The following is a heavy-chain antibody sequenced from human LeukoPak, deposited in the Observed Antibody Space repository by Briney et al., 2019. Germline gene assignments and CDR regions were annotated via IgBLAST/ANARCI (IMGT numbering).Heavy chain of an antibody. CDR1: GFTFSSYA. J-gene: IGHJ4*02. V-gene: IGHV3-23*01. Sequence: GGSLRLSCAASGFTFSSYAMSWVRQAPGKGLEWVSAISGSGGSTYYADSVKGRFTIPRDNSKNTLYLQMNSLRAEDTVAYYCAKDFRSNYYDSSGLNDYWGQGTLVTVSS. D-gene: IGHD3-22*01. CDR3: AKDFRSNYYDSSGLNDY. CDR2: ISGSGGST.